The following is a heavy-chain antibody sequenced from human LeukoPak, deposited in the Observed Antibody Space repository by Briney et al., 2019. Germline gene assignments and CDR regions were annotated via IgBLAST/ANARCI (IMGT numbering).Heavy chain of an antibody. D-gene: IGHD2-21*02. CDR2: IHFSGST. V-gene: IGHV4-38-2*02. J-gene: IGHJ5*02. CDR1: GYSISSAYY. CDR3: ARGGSCNSASGGDCSHLLIA. Sequence: SETLSLTCTVSGYSISSAYYWGWIRQSPGKGLEWIGYIHFSGSTDYNPSLKSRIAISVDTSENQFSLKVSSATAADTAVYYCARGGSCNSASGGDCSHLLIAWGQGTLVTVSS.